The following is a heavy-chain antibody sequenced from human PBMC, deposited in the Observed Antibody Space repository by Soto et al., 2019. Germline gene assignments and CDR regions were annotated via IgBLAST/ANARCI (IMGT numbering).Heavy chain of an antibody. Sequence: PGESLKISCQASGYTFDTSWIGWVRQVPGKGLEWMGIIWPRDSDTEYNPSFEGQVTISADKSISTAYLQWSSLKASDSAIYYCARHPVDTDIRWGQGTRVTVSS. V-gene: IGHV5-51*01. J-gene: IGHJ4*02. CDR3: ARHPVDTDIR. CDR2: IWPRDSDT. CDR1: GYTFDTSW. D-gene: IGHD5-18*01.